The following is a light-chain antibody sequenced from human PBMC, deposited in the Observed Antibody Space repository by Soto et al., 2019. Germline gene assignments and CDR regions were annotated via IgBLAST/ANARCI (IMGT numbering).Light chain of an antibody. CDR1: QSISNY. CDR2: AES. Sequence: DIQMTQSPSSLSASVGDRVTITCRASQSISNYLNWYQHKPGKAPKLLIYAESSLQSGVPSRFSGCGSGTDFTLTISSLQPEDFATYSCQQSYTTLFAFGPGTNVDI. V-gene: IGKV1-39*01. CDR3: QQSYTTLFA. J-gene: IGKJ3*01.